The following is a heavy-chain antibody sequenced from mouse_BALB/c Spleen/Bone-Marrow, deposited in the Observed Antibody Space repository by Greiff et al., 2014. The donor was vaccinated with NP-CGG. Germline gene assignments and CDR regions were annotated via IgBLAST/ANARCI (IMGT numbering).Heavy chain of an antibody. CDR2: INPSNGRT. V-gene: IGHV1S81*02. J-gene: IGHJ3*01. D-gene: IGHD1-2*01. CDR1: GYTFTCYW. CDR3: ARYATATYWFAY. Sequence: LQESGAELVKPGASVKLSCKASGYTFTCYWMHWVKQRPGQGLEWIGEINPSNGRTNYNEKFKSKAALTVDKSSSTAYMQLSSLTSEDSAVYYCARYATATYWFAYWGQGTLVTVSA.